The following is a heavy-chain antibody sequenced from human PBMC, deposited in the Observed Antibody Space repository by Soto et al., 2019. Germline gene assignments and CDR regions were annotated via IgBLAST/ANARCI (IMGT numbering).Heavy chain of an antibody. D-gene: IGHD3-3*01. CDR2: IYSGGST. J-gene: IGHJ6*03. Sequence: GGSLRLSCAASGFTVSSNYMSWVRQAPGKGLEWVPVIYSGGSTYYADSVKGRFTISRDNSKNTLYLQMNSLRAEDTAVYYCAMSITIFGVVITRGYYMDVWGKGTTVTVSS. CDR3: AMSITIFGVVITRGYYMDV. V-gene: IGHV3-66*01. CDR1: GFTVSSNY.